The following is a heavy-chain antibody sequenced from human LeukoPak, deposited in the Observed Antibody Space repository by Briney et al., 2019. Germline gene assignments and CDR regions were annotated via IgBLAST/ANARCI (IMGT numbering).Heavy chain of an antibody. CDR2: ISGSGGST. CDR3: AKSQSHFVVVVAAITPDY. D-gene: IGHD2-15*01. CDR1: GFTFSSYA. V-gene: IGHV3-23*01. Sequence: GGSLRLSCAASGFTFSSYAMSWVRQAPGKGLEWVSGISGSGGSTYYADSVKGRFTISRDNSKNTLYLQMNSLRAEDTAVYYCAKSQSHFVVVVAAITPDYWGQGTLVTVSS. J-gene: IGHJ4*02.